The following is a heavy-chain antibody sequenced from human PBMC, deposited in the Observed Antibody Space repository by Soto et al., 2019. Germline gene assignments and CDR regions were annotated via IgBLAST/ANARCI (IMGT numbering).Heavy chain of an antibody. V-gene: IGHV4-4*02. Sequence: PSETLSLTCAVSSDSISRSHWLTWVRQSPGKGLEWLGDIYYSGSVYYNPSLRSRITISIDKSKSQFSLDLSSATAADTALYYCARGGHFYENMIWGQGSLVTVSS. CDR3: ARGGHFYENMI. CDR1: SDSISRSHW. D-gene: IGHD3-3*02. CDR2: IYYSGSV. J-gene: IGHJ4*02.